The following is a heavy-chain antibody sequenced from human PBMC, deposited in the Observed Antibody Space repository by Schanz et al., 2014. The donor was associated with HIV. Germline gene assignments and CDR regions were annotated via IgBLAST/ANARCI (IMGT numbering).Heavy chain of an antibody. V-gene: IGHV3-33*03. CDR2: ISNDGRNK. CDR3: AKDIEVVVAAMGFDY. Sequence: VQLLESGGGLVQPGGSLRLSCAASGFTFSNYAMGWVRQAPGKGLEWVAVISNDGRNKYYTESLKGRFTVSRDNSKNTLYLQMNSLRAEDTAVYYCAKDIEVVVAAMGFDYWGQGTLVTVSS. J-gene: IGHJ4*02. D-gene: IGHD2-15*01. CDR1: GFTFSNYA.